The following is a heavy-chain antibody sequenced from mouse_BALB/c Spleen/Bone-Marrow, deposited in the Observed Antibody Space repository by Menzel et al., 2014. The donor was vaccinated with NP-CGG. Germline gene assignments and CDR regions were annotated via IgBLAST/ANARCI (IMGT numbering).Heavy chain of an antibody. J-gene: IGHJ2*01. V-gene: IGHV1-61*01. D-gene: IGHD4-1*01. CDR1: GYSFTNYW. CDR2: IHPSDSES. CDR3: ARGLGEIWGY. Sequence: VQLQESGAELVRPGTSVQLSCKTSGYSFTNYWTNWVKQRPGQGLEWIGMIHPSDSESRLNQKFKDKATLTVDKSSTTAYMQLSSPTSEDSAVYYCARGLGEIWGYWGQGTTLTVSS.